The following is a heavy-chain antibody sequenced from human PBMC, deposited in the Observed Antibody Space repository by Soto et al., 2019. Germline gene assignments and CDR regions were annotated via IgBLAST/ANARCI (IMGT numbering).Heavy chain of an antibody. CDR3: ARDPNIVLVPAALRSYYYYYGMDV. CDR1: GFTVSSNY. Sequence: GGSLSLSCAASGFTVSSNYMSWVRQAPRKGLEWISIIYSAGNTYYADSVKGRFTISRDNAKNSLYLQMNSLRAEDTAVYYCARDPNIVLVPAALRSYYYYYGMDVWGQGTTVTVSS. V-gene: IGHV3-66*01. J-gene: IGHJ6*02. CDR2: IYSAGNT. D-gene: IGHD2-2*01.